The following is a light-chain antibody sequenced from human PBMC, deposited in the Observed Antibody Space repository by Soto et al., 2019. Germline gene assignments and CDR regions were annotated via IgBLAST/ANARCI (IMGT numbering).Light chain of an antibody. CDR3: AAWDDSLNGYWV. V-gene: IGLV1-44*01. J-gene: IGLJ3*02. CDR1: SSNIGSNT. Sequence: QSVLTQPPSASGTPGQRVTISCSGSSSNIGSNTVNWYHQLPGTAPKLLIYSNNQRPSGVPDRFSGSKSGTSASLAISGLQSEDEADYYCAAWDDSLNGYWVFGGGTKVTVL. CDR2: SNN.